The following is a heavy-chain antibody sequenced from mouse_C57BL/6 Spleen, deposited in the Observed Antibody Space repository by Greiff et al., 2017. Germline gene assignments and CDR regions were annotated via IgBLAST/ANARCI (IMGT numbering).Heavy chain of an antibody. D-gene: IGHD1-1*01. Sequence: QVQLQQPGAELVKPGASVKLSCKASGYTFTSYWMQWVKQRPGQGLEWIGEIDPSDSYTNYNQKFKGKATLTVDTSSSTAYMQLSSLTSEDSAVYYGARSGYYGSSYGDYWGQGTTLTVSS. CDR1: GYTFTSYW. CDR2: IDPSDSYT. J-gene: IGHJ2*01. V-gene: IGHV1-50*01. CDR3: ARSGYYGSSYGDY.